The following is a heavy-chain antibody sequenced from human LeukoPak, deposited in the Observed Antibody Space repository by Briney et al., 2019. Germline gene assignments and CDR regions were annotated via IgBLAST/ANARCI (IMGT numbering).Heavy chain of an antibody. Sequence: GGSLRLSCTASGFTFSDHYMDWVRQAPGKGVEWVGRTRDKANSYTTEYAASVKGRFTISRDDSKNSVYLQMNSLKTEDTAMYYCARNKGYSSSWTPFDYWGQGTLVTVSS. CDR1: GFTFSDHY. V-gene: IGHV3-72*01. D-gene: IGHD6-13*01. CDR3: ARNKGYSSSWTPFDY. CDR2: TRDKANSYTT. J-gene: IGHJ4*02.